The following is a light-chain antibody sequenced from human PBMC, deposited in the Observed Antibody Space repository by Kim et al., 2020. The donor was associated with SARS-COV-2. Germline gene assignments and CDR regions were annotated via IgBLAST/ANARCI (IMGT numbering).Light chain of an antibody. Sequence: AWIRLSCTLSTGHSNYPITWQQQQPEKGPRYWMKVNSDGSHNKGDGSPDRFSGSSAGAERYPTISSLQSEDEADYYCQTLGTVIRVFGGGTQLTVL. CDR3: QTLGTVIRV. J-gene: IGLJ3*02. CDR1: TGHSNYP. V-gene: IGLV4-69*01. CDR2: VNSDGSH.